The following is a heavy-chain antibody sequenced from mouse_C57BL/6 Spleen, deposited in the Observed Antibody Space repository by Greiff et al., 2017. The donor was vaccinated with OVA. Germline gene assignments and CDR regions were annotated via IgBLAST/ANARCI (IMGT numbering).Heavy chain of an antibody. CDR3: TLDPITTVVATRFAY. D-gene: IGHD1-1*01. CDR2: IDPETGGT. J-gene: IGHJ3*01. Sequence: SGAELVRPGASVTLSCKASGYTFTDYEMHWVKQTPVHGLEWIGAIDPETGGTAYNQKFTGKAILTADKSSSTAYMELRSLTSEDSAVYYCTLDPITTVVATRFAYWGQGTLVTVSA. CDR1: GYTFTDYE. V-gene: IGHV1-15*01.